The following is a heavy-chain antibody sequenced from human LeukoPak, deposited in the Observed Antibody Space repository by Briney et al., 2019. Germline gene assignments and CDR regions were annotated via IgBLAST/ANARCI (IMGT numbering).Heavy chain of an antibody. CDR3: ARIKTGSGSYYFFDY. D-gene: IGHD3-10*01. CDR1: RFTFSSYW. J-gene: IGHJ4*02. V-gene: IGHV3-7*01. Sequence: GGSLRLSCAASRFTFSSYWMSWVRQAPGKGLEWVANIKQDGSEKYYVDSVKGRFTISRDNAKNSLYLQMNSLRAEDTAVYYCARIKTGSGSYYFFDYWGQGTLVTVSS. CDR2: IKQDGSEK.